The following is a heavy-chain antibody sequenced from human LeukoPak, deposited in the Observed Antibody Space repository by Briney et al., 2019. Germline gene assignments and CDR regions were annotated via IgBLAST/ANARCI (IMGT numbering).Heavy chain of an antibody. CDR3: AKDRRYTVTTSAFDI. CDR2: ISGGGGAT. J-gene: IGHJ3*02. CDR1: GFTFSSFA. D-gene: IGHD4-4*01. Sequence: GGSLRLSCAASGFTFSSFAMTWVRQAPGKGLEWVSGISGGGGATYYADSVKGRFTISRDNSKNTLYLQINSLRAEDTAVYYCAKDRRYTVTTSAFDIWGQGTMVTVS. V-gene: IGHV3-23*01.